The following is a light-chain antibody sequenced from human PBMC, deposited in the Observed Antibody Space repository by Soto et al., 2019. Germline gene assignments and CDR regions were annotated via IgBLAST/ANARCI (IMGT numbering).Light chain of an antibody. CDR3: QQRKTWPPLT. Sequence: ETVLTQSPATLSLSPGERATLSCTASQSVNHYLAWYQQKPGQPPRLLVYDAPNRATGIPARFSGSGSGTDFTLTISSLKPEDFAVYYCQQRKTWPPLTFGGGTRVAIK. J-gene: IGKJ4*01. CDR2: DAP. V-gene: IGKV3-11*01. CDR1: QSVNHY.